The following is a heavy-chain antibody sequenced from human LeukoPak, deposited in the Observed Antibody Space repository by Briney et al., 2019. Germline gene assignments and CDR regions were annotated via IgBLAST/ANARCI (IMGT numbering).Heavy chain of an antibody. CDR1: GFTFSSYW. CDR2: INSDGSST. CDR3: ARDRLPSGGDYYYYGMDV. V-gene: IGHV3-74*01. Sequence: GGSLRLSRAASGFTFSSYWMHWVRQAPGKGLVWVSRINSDGSSTSYADSVKGRFTISRGNAKNTLYLQMNSLRAEDTAVYYCARDRLPSGGDYYYYGMDVWGQGTTVTVSS. J-gene: IGHJ6*02. D-gene: IGHD3-16*01.